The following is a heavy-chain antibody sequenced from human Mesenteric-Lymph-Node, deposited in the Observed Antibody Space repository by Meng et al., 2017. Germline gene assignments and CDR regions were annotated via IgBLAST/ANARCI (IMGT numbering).Heavy chain of an antibody. D-gene: IGHD5-24*01. Sequence: GESLKISCAASGFTFSDYAMTWVRQAPGKGLEWVSTLSGNDAGTYYAVSVTGRFTISRDNSKSTLYLQMNSLRAEDTAVYYCAKAQDGYKFYYYGMDVWGQGTTVTVSS. CDR1: GFTFSDYA. V-gene: IGHV3-23*01. CDR2: LSGNDAGT. J-gene: IGHJ6*02. CDR3: AKAQDGYKFYYYGMDV.